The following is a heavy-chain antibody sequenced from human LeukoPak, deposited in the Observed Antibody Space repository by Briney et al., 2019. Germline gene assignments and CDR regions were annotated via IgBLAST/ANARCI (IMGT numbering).Heavy chain of an antibody. Sequence: ASVKVSCKVSGYTLTELSMHWVRQAPGQGLEWMGWINPNSGGTNYAQKFQGRVTMTRDTSISTAYMELSRLRSDDTAVYYCARAGQGSGSDYWGQGTLVTVSS. V-gene: IGHV1-2*02. CDR1: GYTLTELS. J-gene: IGHJ4*02. D-gene: IGHD5-12*01. CDR3: ARAGQGSGSDY. CDR2: INPNSGGT.